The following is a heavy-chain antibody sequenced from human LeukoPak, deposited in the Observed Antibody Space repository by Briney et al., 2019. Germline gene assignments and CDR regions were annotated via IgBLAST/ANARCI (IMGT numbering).Heavy chain of an antibody. V-gene: IGHV3-30-3*02. D-gene: IGHD6-6*01. CDR3: AKTWTMIEFEYSSSSVFDY. CDR2: ISYDGINK. CDR1: GFTFSNYA. Sequence: PGGSLRLSCAASGFTFSNYAMQWVRQAPGKGLEWVAVISYDGINKYYADSVKGRFTISRDNSKNTLFLQMNSLRAEDTAVYYCAKTWTMIEFEYSSSSVFDYWGQGTLVTVSS. J-gene: IGHJ4*02.